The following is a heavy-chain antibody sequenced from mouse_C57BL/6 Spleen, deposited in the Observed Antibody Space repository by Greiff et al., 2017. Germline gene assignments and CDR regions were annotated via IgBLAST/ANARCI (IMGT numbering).Heavy chain of an antibody. CDR1: GFTFSSYA. Sequence: EVNVVESGGGLVKPGGSLKLSCAASGFTFSSYAMSWVRQTPEKRLEWVATISSGGSYTYYPDSVKGRFTISRDNAKNTLYLQMSSLKSEDTAMYYCARHEGSNYDYYAMDYWGQGTSVTVSA. CDR3: ARHEGSNYDYYAMDY. J-gene: IGHJ4*01. V-gene: IGHV5-6*03. CDR2: ISSGGSYT. D-gene: IGHD2-5*01.